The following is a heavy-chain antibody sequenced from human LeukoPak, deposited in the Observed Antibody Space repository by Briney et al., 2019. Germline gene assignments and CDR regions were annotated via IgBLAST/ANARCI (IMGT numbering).Heavy chain of an antibody. J-gene: IGHJ4*02. D-gene: IGHD3-22*01. CDR3: ARSSYYYDSSGYYLDHFDY. Sequence: GASVKVSCKVSGYTLTELSMHWVRQAPGKGLEWMGGFDPEDGETIYAQKFQGRVTMTEDTSTDTAYMELSSLRSEDTAVYYCARSSYYYDSSGYYLDHFDYWGQGTLVTVSS. V-gene: IGHV1-24*01. CDR2: FDPEDGET. CDR1: GYTLTELS.